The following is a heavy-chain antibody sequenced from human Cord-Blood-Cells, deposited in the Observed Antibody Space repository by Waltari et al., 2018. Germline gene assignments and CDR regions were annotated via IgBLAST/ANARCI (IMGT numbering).Heavy chain of an antibody. Sequence: QVQLQESGPGLVKPSETLSLTCPVSGGSISSYYWRWIRQPPGKGLEWIGYIYYNGSTNYNPSLKSRVTISVDTSKNQFSLKLSSVTAADTAVYYCARADSSSSWYLNYWGQGTLVTVSS. CDR1: GGSISSYY. CDR3: ARADSSSSWYLNY. V-gene: IGHV4-59*01. J-gene: IGHJ4*02. CDR2: IYYNGST. D-gene: IGHD6-13*01.